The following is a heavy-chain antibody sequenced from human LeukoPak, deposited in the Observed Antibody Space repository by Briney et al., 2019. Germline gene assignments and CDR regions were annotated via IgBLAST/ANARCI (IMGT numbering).Heavy chain of an antibody. V-gene: IGHV4-34*01. J-gene: IGHJ4*02. CDR2: INHSGST. D-gene: IGHD6-19*01. Sequence: SETQSLTCAVYGGSFSGYYWSWIRQPPGQGLEWIGEINHSGSTNYNPSLKSRVTISVDTSKNQFSLKLSSVTAADTAVYYCASGRSGWYGEDYWGQGTLITVSS. CDR3: ASGRSGWYGEDY. CDR1: GGSFSGYY.